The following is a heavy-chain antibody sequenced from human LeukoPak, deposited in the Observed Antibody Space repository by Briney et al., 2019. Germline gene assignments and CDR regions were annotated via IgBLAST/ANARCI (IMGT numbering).Heavy chain of an antibody. CDR2: IYYSGST. CDR1: GGSISSYY. J-gene: IGHJ4*02. D-gene: IGHD2-21*01. CDR3: ARHVGVTTFDY. V-gene: IGHV4-59*08. Sequence: PETLSLTCTVSGGSISSYYWSWIRQPPGKGLEWIGYIYYSGSTNYNPSLKSRVTISVDTSKNQFSLKLSSVTAADTAVYYCARHVGVTTFDYWGQGTLVTVSS.